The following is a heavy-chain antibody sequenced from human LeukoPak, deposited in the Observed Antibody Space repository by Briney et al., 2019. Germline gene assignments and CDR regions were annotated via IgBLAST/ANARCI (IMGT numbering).Heavy chain of an antibody. D-gene: IGHD6-13*01. CDR2: ISYDGSNK. V-gene: IGHV3-30*03. Sequence: GGSLGPSCAASGFTFSSYGMHWVRQAPGKGLEWVAVISYDGSNKYYADSVKGRFTISRDNSKNTLYLQMNSLRAEDTAVYYCARDISSSWYVGYFQHWGQGTLVTVSS. J-gene: IGHJ1*01. CDR1: GFTFSSYG. CDR3: ARDISSSWYVGYFQH.